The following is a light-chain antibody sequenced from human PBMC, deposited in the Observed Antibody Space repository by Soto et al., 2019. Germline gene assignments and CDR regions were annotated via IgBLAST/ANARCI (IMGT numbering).Light chain of an antibody. V-gene: IGKV1-5*01. CDR3: QQYCSSPRT. J-gene: IGKJ4*01. Sequence: DIPLTPSLSSRYTSVGDRVTFTCLASQSIALFLAWYQQRPGEAPQLLIYGASIPQSGVPSRFSGSGSGTYFTLTIGSLQPDDFATYFCQQYCSSPRTFGGGTKVDIK. CDR1: QSIALF. CDR2: GAS.